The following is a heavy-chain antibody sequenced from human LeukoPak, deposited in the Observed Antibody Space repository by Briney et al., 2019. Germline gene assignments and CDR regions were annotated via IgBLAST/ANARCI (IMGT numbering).Heavy chain of an antibody. J-gene: IGHJ5*02. Sequence: SETLSLTCTVSGGSISSSSYYWSWIRQPAGKGLEWIGRIYTSGSTNYNPSLKSRVTISLDKSKNQFSLKLSSVTAADTAVYYCARDYPHYDSSGYSPWGQGTLVTVSS. CDR3: ARDYPHYDSSGYSP. V-gene: IGHV4-61*02. CDR1: GGSISSSSYY. CDR2: IYTSGST. D-gene: IGHD3-22*01.